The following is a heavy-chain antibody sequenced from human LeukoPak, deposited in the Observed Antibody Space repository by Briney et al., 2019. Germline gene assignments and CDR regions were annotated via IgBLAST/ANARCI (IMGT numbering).Heavy chain of an antibody. V-gene: IGHV3-30*18. J-gene: IGHJ4*02. CDR3: AKDREWLGVLGY. CDR2: ISYDGSNK. Sequence: GGSLRLSCAASGFTFSSYGMHWVRQAPGKGLEWVAVISYDGSNKYYADSVKGRFAISRDNSKNTLYLQMNSLRAEDTAVYYCAKDREWLGVLGYWGQGTLVAVSS. D-gene: IGHD3-3*01. CDR1: GFTFSSYG.